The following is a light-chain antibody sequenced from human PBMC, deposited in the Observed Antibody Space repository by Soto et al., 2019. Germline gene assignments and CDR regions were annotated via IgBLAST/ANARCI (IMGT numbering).Light chain of an antibody. J-gene: IGKJ5*01. CDR2: DVS. CDR3: QQYDDLPIT. CDR1: HDITNY. V-gene: IGKV1-33*01. Sequence: DIQMTQSPSSLSVSVGDRVTITCQASHDITNYLNWYQQKPGKAPKLRIYDVSKLETGVPSRFSGSGSGTDFTFTISSLQPEDIATYFCQQYDDLPITFGQGTRLEIK.